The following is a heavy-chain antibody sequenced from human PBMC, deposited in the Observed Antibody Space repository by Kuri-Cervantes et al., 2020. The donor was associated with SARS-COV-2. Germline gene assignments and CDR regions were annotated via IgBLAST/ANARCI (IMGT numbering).Heavy chain of an antibody. CDR2: IIPIFGTA. V-gene: IGHV1-69*06. J-gene: IGHJ6*02. Sequence: SVKVSCKSAGDNFNSYDISWVRQAPGQGLGWMGGIIPIFGTANYAQKFQGRVTITADKSTSTAYMELSSLRSEDTAVYYCARDRGEQWLVSHYYYYGMDVWGQGTTVTVSS. D-gene: IGHD6-19*01. CDR3: ARDRGEQWLVSHYYYYGMDV. CDR1: GDNFNSYD.